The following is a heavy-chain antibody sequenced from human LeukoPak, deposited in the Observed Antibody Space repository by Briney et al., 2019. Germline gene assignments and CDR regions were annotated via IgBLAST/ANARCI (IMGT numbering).Heavy chain of an antibody. J-gene: IGHJ4*02. D-gene: IGHD3-22*01. V-gene: IGHV3-23*01. Sequence: SGGSLRLSCAASGFTFSSYAMSWVRQAPGKGLEWVSAVSGGGGSTSYADSVKGRFTISRDISKNTLYLQMNSLRAEDTAVYYCARDSSYYYDSSGQIDYWGQGTLVSVSS. CDR2: VSGGGGST. CDR1: GFTFSSYA. CDR3: ARDSSYYYDSSGQIDY.